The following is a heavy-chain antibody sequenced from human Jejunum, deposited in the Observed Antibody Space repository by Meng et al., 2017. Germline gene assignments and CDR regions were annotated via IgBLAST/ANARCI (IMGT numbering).Heavy chain of an antibody. D-gene: IGHD4-23*01. Sequence: GESLKTSCAAPGFSFRNFAMSWVRQAPGKGLEWVSAISKNKDGINYANSVKGRFTITRENTKKTDFLRMSSLRAEDTTIYYCAKHLGSGGKEEAYFDSWGQGTLVTVSS. CDR3: AKHLGSGGKEEAYFDS. CDR1: GFSFRNFA. J-gene: IGHJ4*02. V-gene: IGHV3-23*01. CDR2: ISKNKDGI.